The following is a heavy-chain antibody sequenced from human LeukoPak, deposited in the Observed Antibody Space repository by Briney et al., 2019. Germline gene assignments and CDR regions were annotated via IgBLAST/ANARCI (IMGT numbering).Heavy chain of an antibody. D-gene: IGHD3-3*01. V-gene: IGHV4-34*01. CDR1: GGSFSGYY. CDR2: INHSGST. Sequence: SETLSLTCAVYGGSFSGYYWSWIRQPPGKGLEWIGEINHSGSTNYNPSLKSRVTISVDTSKNQFPLKLSSVTAADTAVYYCARGRITIFGVVIPNWFDPWGQGTLVTVSS. CDR3: ARGRITIFGVVIPNWFDP. J-gene: IGHJ5*02.